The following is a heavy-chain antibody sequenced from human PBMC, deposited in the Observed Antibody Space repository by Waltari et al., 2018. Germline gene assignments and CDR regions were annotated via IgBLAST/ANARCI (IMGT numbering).Heavy chain of an antibody. CDR1: GGTFRSYA. CDR2: IIPIFGTA. D-gene: IGHD2-15*01. V-gene: IGHV1-69*01. Sequence: QVQLVQSGAEEKKPGSSVKVSCKASGGTFRSYAISWVRQAPGQGPEWMGGIIPIFGTANYAQKFQGRVTITADESTSTAYMELSSLRSEDTAVYYCARGAGYCSGGSCYSRGDYYYYMDVWGKGTTVTVSS. CDR3: ARGAGYCSGGSCYSRGDYYYYMDV. J-gene: IGHJ6*03.